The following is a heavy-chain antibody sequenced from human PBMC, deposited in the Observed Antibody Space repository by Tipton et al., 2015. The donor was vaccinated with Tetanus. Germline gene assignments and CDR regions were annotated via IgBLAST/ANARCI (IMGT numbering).Heavy chain of an antibody. CDR3: ARHFDDSSGDYYYGMDV. J-gene: IGHJ6*02. V-gene: IGHV5-10-1*01. CDR1: GYSFTSYW. CDR2: NDPSDSYT. D-gene: IGHD3-22*01. Sequence: QLVQSGAEVKKPGESLRISCKGSGYSFTSYWISWVRQMPGQGLEWMGRNDPSDSYTNYSSSFQGHVTISADKSISTAYLQWSSLKASDTAMYYCARHFDDSSGDYYYGMDVWGQGTTVTVSS.